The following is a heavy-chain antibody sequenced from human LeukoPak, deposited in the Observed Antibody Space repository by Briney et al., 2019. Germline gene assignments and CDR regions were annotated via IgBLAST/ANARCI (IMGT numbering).Heavy chain of an antibody. Sequence: PGGSLRLSCAASGCTVSSNYMSWVRQAPGKGLEWVSVIYSGGSTYYADSVKGRFTISRGNSKNTLYLQMNSLRAEDTAVYYCASGYRSSWGLDYWGQGTLVTVSS. CDR1: GCTVSSNY. CDR2: IYSGGST. CDR3: ASGYRSSWGLDY. J-gene: IGHJ4*02. D-gene: IGHD6-13*01. V-gene: IGHV3-53*01.